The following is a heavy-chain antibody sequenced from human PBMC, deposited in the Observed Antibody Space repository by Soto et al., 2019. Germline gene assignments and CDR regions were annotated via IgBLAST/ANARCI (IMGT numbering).Heavy chain of an antibody. V-gene: IGHV3-30*18. CDR1: GVTFISYG. Sequence: PGGSLRLSCAASGVTFISYGMHWVRQAPGKGLEWVAIISYDEINKYYADSVKGRFTISRDNSKNTLYLQMNSLRAEDTAVYYCAKSVYNWNDGFFDYWGQGTLVTVSS. CDR3: AKSVYNWNDGFFDY. D-gene: IGHD1-1*01. CDR2: ISYDEINK. J-gene: IGHJ4*02.